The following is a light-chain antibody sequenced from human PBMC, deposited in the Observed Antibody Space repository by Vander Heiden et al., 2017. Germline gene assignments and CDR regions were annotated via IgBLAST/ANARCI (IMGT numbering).Light chain of an antibody. Sequence: EIVLTQSPATLSLSPGERATLPCRASQSVSSSLAWYQQRPGQAPRLLIYDASNTAAGIPARFSGSGSGTDFTLTISSLEPEDFAIYYCQQHNNWPITFGQGTRLEIK. J-gene: IGKJ5*01. CDR3: QQHNNWPIT. V-gene: IGKV3-11*01. CDR1: QSVSSS. CDR2: DAS.